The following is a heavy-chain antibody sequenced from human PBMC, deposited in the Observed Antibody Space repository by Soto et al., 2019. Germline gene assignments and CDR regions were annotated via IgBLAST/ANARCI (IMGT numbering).Heavy chain of an antibody. CDR1: GDSVSSNSAA. CDR3: AREVEHQLAYNWFDP. Sequence: SQTLSLTCAISGDSVSSNSAAWTWIRQSPSRGLEFLGRTYYRSKWYIDYAISVKSRITINPDTSKNQFSLQLNSVTPEDTAVYYCAREVEHQLAYNWFDPWGQGTLVTVSS. D-gene: IGHD6-13*01. CDR2: TYYRSKWYI. V-gene: IGHV6-1*01. J-gene: IGHJ5*02.